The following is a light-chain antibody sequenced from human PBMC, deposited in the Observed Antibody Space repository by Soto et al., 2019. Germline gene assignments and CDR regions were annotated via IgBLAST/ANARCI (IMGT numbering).Light chain of an antibody. V-gene: IGKV1-5*01. Sequence: DIQITHTPSSLSESVGDRVTITCRASQSISSWLAWYQQKPGKAPKLLIYDASSLKSGVPSRFSGSGSGTEFTLTISSLQPDDFATYYCQHYNSYSEAFGQG. CDR3: QHYNSYSEA. J-gene: IGKJ1*01. CDR1: QSISSW. CDR2: DAS.